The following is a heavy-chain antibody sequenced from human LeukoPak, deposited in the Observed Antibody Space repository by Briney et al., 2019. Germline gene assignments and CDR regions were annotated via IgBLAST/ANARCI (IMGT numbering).Heavy chain of an antibody. D-gene: IGHD2-2*01. CDR2: ISAYNGNT. J-gene: IGHJ4*02. Sequence: ASVKVSCKASGYTFTSYGISWVRQAPGQGLEWMGWISAYNGNTNYAQKLQGRVTMTTDTSTSTAYMELRSLRSDDTAVYYCARAPKSCSSSRCYAGAVDYWGQGTLVTVSS. CDR3: ARAPKSCSSSRCYAGAVDY. CDR1: GYTFTSYG. V-gene: IGHV1-18*01.